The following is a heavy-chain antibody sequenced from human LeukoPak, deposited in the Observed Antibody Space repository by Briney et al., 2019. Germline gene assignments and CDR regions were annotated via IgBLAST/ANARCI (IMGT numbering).Heavy chain of an antibody. CDR1: VGSISSYY. CDR3: ARAPPWDNYYMDV. J-gene: IGHJ6*03. CDR2: IYYSGST. V-gene: IGHV4-59*01. Sequence: SETLSLTCTVSVGSISSYYWSWIRQPPGKGLEWIGYIYYSGSTNYNPSLKSRVTISVDTSKNQSSLKLSSVTAADTAVYYCARAPPWDNYYMDVWGKGTTVTVSS. D-gene: IGHD1-26*01.